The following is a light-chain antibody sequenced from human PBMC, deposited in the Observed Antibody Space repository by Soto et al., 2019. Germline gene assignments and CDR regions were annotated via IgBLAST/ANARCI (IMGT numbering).Light chain of an antibody. CDR3: QQSASLWT. CDR2: GTS. V-gene: IGKV3-20*01. CDR1: QSVSSSY. Sequence: EIVLTQSTGTLSLSPGERATLSCRASQSVSSSYLAWYQQKPGQAPRLLIYGTSSRATGIPDRFSGSGSGTDFTLTISRLEPEDFAVYYCQQSASLWTFGQGTKVEIK. J-gene: IGKJ1*01.